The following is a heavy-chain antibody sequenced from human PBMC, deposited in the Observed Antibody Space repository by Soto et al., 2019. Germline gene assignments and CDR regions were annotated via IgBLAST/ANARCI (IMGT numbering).Heavy chain of an antibody. Sequence: PGESLKISCKTSGYSFSNYWIGWVRQMPGKGLEWVGVMYPGGSQTRYSPSFQGQVTISVDRSISTAYLHWSSLKASDTAMYYCARADTAMGYYGMDVWGQGTTVTVSS. J-gene: IGHJ6*02. D-gene: IGHD2-2*01. CDR3: ARADTAMGYYGMDV. CDR2: MYPGGSQT. CDR1: GYSFSNYW. V-gene: IGHV5-51*01.